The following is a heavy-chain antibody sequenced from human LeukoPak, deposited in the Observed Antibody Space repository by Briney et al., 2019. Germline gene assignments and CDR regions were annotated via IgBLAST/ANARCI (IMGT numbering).Heavy chain of an antibody. D-gene: IGHD3-9*01. CDR1: GGSISSSNW. Sequence: SETLSLTCTVSGGSISSSNWWSWVRQPPGKGLEWIGEIYHSGSTNYNPSLKSRVTISVDKSKNQFSLKLSSVTAADTAVYYCARANILTGYYGPGGMDVWGQGTTVTVSS. V-gene: IGHV4-4*02. J-gene: IGHJ6*02. CDR3: ARANILTGYYGPGGMDV. CDR2: IYHSGST.